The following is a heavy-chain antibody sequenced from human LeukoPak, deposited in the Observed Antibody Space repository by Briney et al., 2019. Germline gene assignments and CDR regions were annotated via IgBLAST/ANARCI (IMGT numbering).Heavy chain of an antibody. CDR1: GGTFSSYA. V-gene: IGHV1-69*01. CDR3: ARGNVLRYFDWLPHFDY. Sequence: VASVKVSCKASGGTFSSYAISWVRQAPGQGLEWMGGIIPIFGTANYAQKFQGRVTITADESTSTAYMELSSLRSDDTAVYYCARGNVLRYFDWLPHFDYWGQGTLVTVSS. J-gene: IGHJ4*02. D-gene: IGHD3-9*01. CDR2: IIPIFGTA.